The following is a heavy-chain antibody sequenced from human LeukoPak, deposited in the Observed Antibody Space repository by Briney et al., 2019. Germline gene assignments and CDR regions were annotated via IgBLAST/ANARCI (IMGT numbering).Heavy chain of an antibody. D-gene: IGHD6-19*01. CDR2: ISWNSGSI. CDR1: GFTFDDYA. J-gene: IGHJ4*02. CDR3: AKGIGSGWYSTYYFDY. Sequence: GGSLRLSCAASGFTFDDYAMHWVRQAPGKGLEWVSGISWNSGSIGYADSVKGRFTISRDNAKNSLYLQMNSLRAEDTALYYCAKGIGSGWYSTYYFDYWGQGTLVTVSS. V-gene: IGHV3-9*01.